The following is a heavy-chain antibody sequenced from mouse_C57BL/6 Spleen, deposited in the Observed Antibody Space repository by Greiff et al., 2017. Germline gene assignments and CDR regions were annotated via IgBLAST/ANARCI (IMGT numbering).Heavy chain of an antibody. J-gene: IGHJ3*01. CDR2: INPNNGGT. Sequence: EVQLQQSGPELVKPGASVKIPCKASGYTFTDYNMDWVKQSHGKSLEWIGDINPNNGGTIYNQKFKGKATLTVDKSSSTAYRERRSLTSEDTAVYYCARHGSSSWFAYWGQGTLVTVSA. D-gene: IGHD1-1*01. CDR1: GYTFTDYN. CDR3: ARHGSSSWFAY. V-gene: IGHV1-18*01.